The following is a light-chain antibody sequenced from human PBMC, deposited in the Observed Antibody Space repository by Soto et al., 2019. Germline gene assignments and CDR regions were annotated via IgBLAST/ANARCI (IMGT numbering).Light chain of an antibody. CDR2: AAS. J-gene: IGKJ1*01. Sequence: DIQLTQSPSFLSASVGDRVTITCRASQGITNYLAWYQQKPGKVPTLLIYAASTLQSGVPSRFSGSGSGTEFALTISSLQPEDFATYYCQQLNSYPRTFGQGTKVEIK. CDR1: QGITNY. V-gene: IGKV1-9*01. CDR3: QQLNSYPRT.